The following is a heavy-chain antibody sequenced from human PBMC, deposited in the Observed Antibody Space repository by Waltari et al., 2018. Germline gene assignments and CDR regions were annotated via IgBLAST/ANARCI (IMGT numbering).Heavy chain of an antibody. V-gene: IGHV1-69*06. CDR3: ARTALYSSGGTDY. D-gene: IGHD6-19*01. CDR2: IIPIFGTA. Sequence: SWVRQAPGQGLEWMGRIIPIFGTANYAQKFQGRVTITADKSTSTAYMELSSLRSEDTAVYYCARTALYSSGGTDYWGQGTLVTVSS. J-gene: IGHJ4*02.